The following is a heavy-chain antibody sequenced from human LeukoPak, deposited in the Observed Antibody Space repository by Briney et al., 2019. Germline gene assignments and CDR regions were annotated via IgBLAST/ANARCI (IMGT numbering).Heavy chain of an antibody. CDR3: ARDGGYGDLH. J-gene: IGHJ4*02. D-gene: IGHD4-17*01. CDR2: IYYSGRT. V-gene: IGHV4-59*01. Sequence: SETLSLTCTVSGASISSYYWSWIRQPPRKGLEWIGYIYYSGRTNYNPSLKSRVTISVDTSKNQFSLKLSSVTAADTAVYYCARDGGYGDLHWGQGTLVTVSS. CDR1: GASISSYY.